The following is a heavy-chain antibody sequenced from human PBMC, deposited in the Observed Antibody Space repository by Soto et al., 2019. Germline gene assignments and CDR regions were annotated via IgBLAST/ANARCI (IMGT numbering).Heavy chain of an antibody. CDR2: VDYSGKT. CDR1: GGSISSLY. D-gene: IGHD3-3*01. CDR3: ATNNFYDYWSGPYFYYYMDV. V-gene: IGHV4-59*08. Sequence: QLQLQESGPGLVKPSETLSLTCNVSGGSISSLYLSWIRQPPGRGLEWIGYVDYSGKTTYNPSLKSRVTISADTSKKQFYLNLSSVTAADTAVYYCATNNFYDYWSGPYFYYYMDVWGKGTTVTVPS. J-gene: IGHJ6*03.